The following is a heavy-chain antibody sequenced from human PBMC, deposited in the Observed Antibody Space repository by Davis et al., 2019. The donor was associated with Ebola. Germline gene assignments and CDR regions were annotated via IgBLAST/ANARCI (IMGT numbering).Heavy chain of an antibody. CDR2: INHSGST. CDR1: GGSFSGYY. Sequence: MPSETLSLTCAVYGGSFSGYYWSWIRQPPGKGLEWIGEINHSGSTNYNPSLKSRVTISVDTSKNQFSLKLSSVTAADTAVYYCARRPDYGAPFDYWGQGTLVTVSS. V-gene: IGHV4-34*01. J-gene: IGHJ4*02. CDR3: ARRPDYGAPFDY. D-gene: IGHD4-17*01.